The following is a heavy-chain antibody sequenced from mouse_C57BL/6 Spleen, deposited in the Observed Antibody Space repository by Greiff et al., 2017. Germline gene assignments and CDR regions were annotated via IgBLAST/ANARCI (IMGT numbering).Heavy chain of an antibody. J-gene: IGHJ2*01. CDR1: GYSITSGYY. CDR3: ASHYYGKGYYFDY. CDR2: ISYDGSN. D-gene: IGHD2-1*01. V-gene: IGHV3-6*01. Sequence: EVQLVESGPGLVKPSQSLSLTCSVTGYSITSGYYWNWIRQFPGNKLEWMGYISYDGSNNYNPSLKNRISITRDTSKNQFFLKLNSVTTEDTATYYCASHYYGKGYYFDYWGQGTTLTVSS.